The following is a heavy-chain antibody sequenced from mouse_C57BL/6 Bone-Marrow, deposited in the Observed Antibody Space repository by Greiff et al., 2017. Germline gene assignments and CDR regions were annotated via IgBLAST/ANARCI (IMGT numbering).Heavy chain of an antibody. D-gene: IGHD3-2*02. CDR1: GYTFTSYT. CDR3: ARSETAQALDY. Sequence: QVQLQQSGAELARPGASVKMSCTASGYTFTSYTMHWVKQRPGQGLEWIGYINPSSGYTKYNQKFKDKATLTADKSSSTAYMQLSSLTSEDSAVYSCARSETAQALDYGGQGTTLTVSA. J-gene: IGHJ2*01. V-gene: IGHV1-4*01. CDR2: INPSSGYT.